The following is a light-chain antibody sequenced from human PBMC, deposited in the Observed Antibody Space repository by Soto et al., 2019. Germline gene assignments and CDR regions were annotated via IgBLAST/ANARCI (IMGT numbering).Light chain of an antibody. V-gene: IGLV2-14*01. J-gene: IGLJ2*01. CDR2: EVS. Sequence: ALTQPASVSGSPGQSITISCTGTSSDVGGYNYVSWYQQHPGKAPKLMIYEVSNRPSGVSNRFSGSKSGNTASLTISGLQAEDEADYYCSSYTSSSTVFGGGTQLTVL. CDR3: SSYTSSSTV. CDR1: SSDVGGYNY.